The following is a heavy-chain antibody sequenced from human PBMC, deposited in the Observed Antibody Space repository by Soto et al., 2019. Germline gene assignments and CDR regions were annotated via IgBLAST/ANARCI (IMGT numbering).Heavy chain of an antibody. Sequence: SETLSLTCTLSDDFSSNNGHYWGWIRQPPGKGLEWIGGISYSGSTHYNPSLKSRVTISIDTSKNQFSLKLSSVTAADTAVYYCARLRGLGVVSPYFDYWGQGALVT. CDR2: ISYSGST. D-gene: IGHD2-15*01. J-gene: IGHJ4*02. CDR1: DDFSSNNGHY. CDR3: ARLRGLGVVSPYFDY. V-gene: IGHV4-39*01.